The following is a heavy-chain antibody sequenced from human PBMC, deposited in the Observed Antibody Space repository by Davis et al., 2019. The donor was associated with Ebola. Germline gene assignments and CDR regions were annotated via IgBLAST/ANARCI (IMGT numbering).Heavy chain of an antibody. CDR3: AKDTFEYSSSSRDYYYYGMDV. Sequence: PGGSLRLSCAASGFTFSSYGMHWVRQAPGKELEWVAVISYDGSNKYYADSVKGRFTISRDNSKNTLYLQMNSLRAEDTAVYYCAKDTFEYSSSSRDYYYYGMDVWGKGTTVTVSS. CDR2: ISYDGSNK. CDR1: GFTFSSYG. J-gene: IGHJ6*04. V-gene: IGHV3-30*18. D-gene: IGHD6-6*01.